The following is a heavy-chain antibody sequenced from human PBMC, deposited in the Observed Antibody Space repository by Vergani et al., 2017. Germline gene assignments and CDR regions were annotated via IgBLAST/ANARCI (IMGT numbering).Heavy chain of an antibody. Sequence: VQLVQSGAEVKKPGSSVKVSCKASGGTFSSYAMSWVRQAPGKGLEWVSAISGSGGSTYYADSVKGRFTISRDNSKNTLYLQMNSLRAEDTAVYYCAKDRVMITLWAFDIWGQGTMVTVSS. J-gene: IGHJ3*02. CDR2: ISGSGGST. V-gene: IGHV3-23*04. D-gene: IGHD3-16*01. CDR1: GGTFSSYA. CDR3: AKDRVMITLWAFDI.